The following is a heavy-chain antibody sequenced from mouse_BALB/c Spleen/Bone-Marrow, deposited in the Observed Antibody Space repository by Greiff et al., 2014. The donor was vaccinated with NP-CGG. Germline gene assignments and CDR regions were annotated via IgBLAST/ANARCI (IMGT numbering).Heavy chain of an antibody. D-gene: IGHD2-14*01. CDR1: GYTFTSYW. V-gene: IGHV1S22*01. J-gene: IGHJ4*01. Sequence: LKESGSELVRPGASVKLSCKASGYTFTSYWMRWVKQRHGQGLEWIGNIYPGSGSTNYDEKFKSKGTLTVDTSSSTAYMHLSSLTSEDSAVYYCTRDQVRRGYYYAMDYWGQGTSVTVSS. CDR3: TRDQVRRGYYYAMDY. CDR2: IYPGSGST.